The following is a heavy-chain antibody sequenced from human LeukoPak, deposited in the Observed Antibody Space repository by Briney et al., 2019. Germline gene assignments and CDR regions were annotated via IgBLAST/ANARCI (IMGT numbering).Heavy chain of an antibody. CDR3: ARGLWFGAYYYYYYMDV. J-gene: IGHJ6*03. D-gene: IGHD3-10*01. CDR1: GFSFSSYS. Sequence: GGSLRLSCAASGFSFSSYSMNWVRQAPGKGLEWGSSISSSGSYIFYADSVKGRFTISRDNAKNSLYLQMNSLRAEDTAVYYCARGLWFGAYYYYYYMDVWGKGTTVTVSS. V-gene: IGHV3-21*01. CDR2: ISSSGSYI.